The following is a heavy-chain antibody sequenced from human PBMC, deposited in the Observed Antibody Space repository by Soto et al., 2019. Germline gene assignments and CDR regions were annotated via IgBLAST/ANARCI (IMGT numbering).Heavy chain of an antibody. V-gene: IGHV1-69*13. J-gene: IGHJ5*02. CDR2: IIPIFGTA. CDR3: ARVEALYPISQFSSINWFDP. Sequence: SVKVSCKASGGTLSSYAISWVRQAPGQGXEWMGGIIPIFGTANYAQKFQGRVTITADESTSTAYMELSSLRSEDTAVYYCARVEALYPISQFSSINWFDPWGQGTLVTVSS. CDR1: GGTLSSYA. D-gene: IGHD3-16*01.